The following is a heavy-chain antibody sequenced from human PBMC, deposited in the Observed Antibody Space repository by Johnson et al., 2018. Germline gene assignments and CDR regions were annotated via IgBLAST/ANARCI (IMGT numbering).Heavy chain of an antibody. CDR1: GFTFSSYG. Sequence: VQLVESGGGVVQPGRSLRLSCAASGFTFSSYGMHWVRQAPGKGLEWVAVISYDGSNKYYADSVKGRFTISRDNSKNSLYLQMNSLGDEDTAVYYWAPVTIFGVAPYSYSGMDVWGQGTTVTVSS. CDR2: ISYDGSNK. CDR3: APVTIFGVAPYSYSGMDV. D-gene: IGHD3-3*01. J-gene: IGHJ6*02. V-gene: IGHV3-30*03.